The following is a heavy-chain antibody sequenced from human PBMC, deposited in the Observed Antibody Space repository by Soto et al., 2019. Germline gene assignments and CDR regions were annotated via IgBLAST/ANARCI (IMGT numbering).Heavy chain of an antibody. D-gene: IGHD2-15*01. J-gene: IGHJ5*02. V-gene: IGHV3-23*01. CDR3: AKDSRSHPQGWFDP. Sequence: EVQLLESGGGLVQPGESLRLSCAASGFTSSSYAMTWVRQAPGKGLEWVSSISGIGDYTYFADSVKGRFTISRDNSKDTLYLQMSSLRVEDTAIYYCAKDSRSHPQGWFDPWGQGTLVTVSS. CDR1: GFTSSSYA. CDR2: ISGIGDYT.